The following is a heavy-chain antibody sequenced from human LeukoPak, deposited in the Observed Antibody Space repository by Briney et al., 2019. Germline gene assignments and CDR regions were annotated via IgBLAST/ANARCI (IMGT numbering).Heavy chain of an antibody. Sequence: PSETLSLTCTVSGGSISSSSYYWGWIRQPPGKGLEWIGSIYYSGSTYYNPSLKSRVTISVDTSKNQFALKLSSVTAADTAVYYCARQPFLNSGVAGSHIINWFDPWGQGTLVTVSS. CDR3: ARQPFLNSGVAGSHIINWFDP. D-gene: IGHD3-10*01. CDR1: GGSISSSSYY. V-gene: IGHV4-39*01. CDR2: IYYSGST. J-gene: IGHJ5*02.